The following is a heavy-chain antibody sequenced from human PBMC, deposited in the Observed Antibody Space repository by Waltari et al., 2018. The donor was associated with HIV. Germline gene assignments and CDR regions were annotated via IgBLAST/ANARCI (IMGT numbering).Heavy chain of an antibody. V-gene: IGHV1-18*01. CDR1: CYPFDGSG. CDR3: ARDRSNSDY. CDR2: INCYNGDT. J-gene: IGHJ4*02. Sequence: VHLVQSGAEVKKPGDSVKLSCQASCYPFDGSGISWVRQAPGQGLEWMGWINCYNGDTNFAQNFQGRVTMTTDKSTATAYMDLRSLRSDDTAVYYCARDRSNSDYWGQGTLVTVSS. D-gene: IGHD1-26*01.